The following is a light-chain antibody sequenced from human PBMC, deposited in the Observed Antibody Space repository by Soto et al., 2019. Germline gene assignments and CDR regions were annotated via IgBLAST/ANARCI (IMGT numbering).Light chain of an antibody. J-gene: IGKJ1*01. Sequence: EIVLTQSPGPLSLSPGERATLSCRASQSVSSSYLAWYQQKPGQAPRLLIYGASSRATGIPDRFSGSGSGTDFTLTISGLEPDDVAVYYCQQYGSSPRTFDQGTEVEIK. V-gene: IGKV3-20*01. CDR2: GAS. CDR3: QQYGSSPRT. CDR1: QSVSSSY.